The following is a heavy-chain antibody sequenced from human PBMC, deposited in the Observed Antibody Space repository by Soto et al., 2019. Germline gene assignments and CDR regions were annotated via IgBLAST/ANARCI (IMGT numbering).Heavy chain of an antibody. D-gene: IGHD4-17*01. V-gene: IGHV5-51*01. CDR3: ARERATGDSYFEF. CDR2: IYPSDSDT. J-gene: IGHJ4*02. CDR1: GYSFTNYW. Sequence: GESLKISCKGSGYSFTNYWIGWVRQMPGKGLEWMGIIYPSDSDTRYSPSFQGQVTISADKSISTTYLQWSSLKASDTAMYYCARERATGDSYFEFWGQGTLVTVSS.